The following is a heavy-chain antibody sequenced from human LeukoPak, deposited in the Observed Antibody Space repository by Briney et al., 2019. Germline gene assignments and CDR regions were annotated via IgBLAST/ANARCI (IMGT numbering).Heavy chain of an antibody. CDR3: ARVGQLVRNYYMDV. V-gene: IGHV4-31*03. CDR1: GGSISSGGYH. J-gene: IGHJ6*03. D-gene: IGHD6-6*01. CDR2: IYYSGST. Sequence: TLSLTCTVSGGSISSGGYHWSWIRQHPGKGLEWIGYIYYSGSTYYNPSLKSRVTISVDTSKNQFSLKLSSVTAADTAVYYCARVGQLVRNYYMDVWGKGTTVTVSS.